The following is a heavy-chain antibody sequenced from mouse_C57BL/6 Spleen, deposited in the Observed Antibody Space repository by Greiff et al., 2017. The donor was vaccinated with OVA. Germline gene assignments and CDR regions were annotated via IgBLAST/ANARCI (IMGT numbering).Heavy chain of an antibody. CDR2: IYPGDGDT. J-gene: IGHJ2*01. CDR3: ARSPRGGLVDY. D-gene: IGHD3-3*01. V-gene: IGHV1-80*01. Sequence: QVQLQQSGAELVKPGASVKISCKASGYAFSSYWMNWVKQRPGKGLEWIGQIYPGDGDTNYNGKFKGKATLTADKSSSTAYMQRSSLTSEDSAVYCCARSPRGGLVDYWGQGTTLTVSS. CDR1: GYAFSSYW.